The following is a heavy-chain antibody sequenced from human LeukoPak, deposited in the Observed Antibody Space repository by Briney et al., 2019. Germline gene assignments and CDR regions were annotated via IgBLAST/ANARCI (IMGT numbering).Heavy chain of an antibody. CDR2: IYFTGST. D-gene: IGHD3-10*01. J-gene: IGHJ4*02. V-gene: IGHV4-59*01. CDR1: GGSFSSYY. CDR3: ARTEYYFDY. Sequence: SETLSLTCTVSGGSFSSYYWSWLRQAPGKRLEWIGYIYFTGSTNYNPSLKSRVTISVDTSKNQFSLKLSSLTAADTAVYYCARTEYYFDYWGQGMMVTVS.